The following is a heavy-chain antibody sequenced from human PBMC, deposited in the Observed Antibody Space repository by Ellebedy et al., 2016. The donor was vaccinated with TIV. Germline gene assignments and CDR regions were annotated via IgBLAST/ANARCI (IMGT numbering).Heavy chain of an antibody. CDR2: LHYSGTT. CDR3: ASIWGVGMYFDY. D-gene: IGHD3-16*01. J-gene: IGHJ4*02. CDR1: GGLVGSDTYH. Sequence: MPSETLSLTCTVSGGLVGSDTYHWGWVRQSPGKGLECIGTLHYSGTTFYPPSIKSRVTMSVDTTKNQFSLKLTSVTAADTAIYYCASIWGVGMYFDYWGQGILVAVSS. V-gene: IGHV4-39*01.